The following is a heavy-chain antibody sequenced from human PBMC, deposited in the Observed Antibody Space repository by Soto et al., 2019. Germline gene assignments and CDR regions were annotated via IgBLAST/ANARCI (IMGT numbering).Heavy chain of an antibody. CDR1: GYTFTSYG. D-gene: IGHD3-22*01. CDR3: AREGSYYYDSSGFDY. Sequence: QVQLVQSGAEVKKPGASVKVSCKASGYTFTSYGISWVRQAPGQGLEWMGWISAYNGNTNYAQKLQGRVTMTTDTSTSTAYMGRRSVRSDDTAVYYCAREGSYYYDSSGFDYWGQGTLVTVSS. CDR2: ISAYNGNT. V-gene: IGHV1-18*04. J-gene: IGHJ4*02.